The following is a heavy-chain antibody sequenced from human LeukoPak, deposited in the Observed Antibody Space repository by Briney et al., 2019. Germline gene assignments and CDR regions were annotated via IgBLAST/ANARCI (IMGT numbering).Heavy chain of an antibody. CDR3: ARPPLHYGDYFDAFDI. CDR1: GGSFSGYY. D-gene: IGHD4-17*01. Sequence: SETLSLTCAVYGGSFSGYYWSWIRQPPGKGLEWIGEINHSGSTNYNPSLKSRVTISVDTSKNQFSLKLSSVTAADTAVYYCARPPLHYGDYFDAFDIWDQGTMVTVSS. CDR2: INHSGST. V-gene: IGHV4-34*01. J-gene: IGHJ3*02.